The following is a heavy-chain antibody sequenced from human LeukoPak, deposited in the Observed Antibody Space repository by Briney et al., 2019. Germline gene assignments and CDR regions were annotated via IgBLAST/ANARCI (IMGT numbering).Heavy chain of an antibody. Sequence: GGSLRLSCAASGFSFSSYNMYWVRQAPGQGLEWVSSITTTGGSIYYADSVRGRFTISRDNAKNSLYLQMNSLRAEDTAVYYCARDLRNYDFWSGYLGYWGQGTLVTVSS. V-gene: IGHV3-21*01. CDR3: ARDLRNYDFWSGYLGY. J-gene: IGHJ4*02. D-gene: IGHD3-3*01. CDR2: ITTTGGSI. CDR1: GFSFSSYN.